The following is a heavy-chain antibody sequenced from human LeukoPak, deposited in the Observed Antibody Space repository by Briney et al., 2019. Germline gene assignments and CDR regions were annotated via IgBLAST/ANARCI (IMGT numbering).Heavy chain of an antibody. V-gene: IGHV1-69*04. CDR2: IIPILGIA. CDR3: APAPMIASYYFDY. CDR1: GGTFSSYA. Sequence: SVKVSCKASGGTFSSYAISWVRQAPGQGLEWMGRIIPILGIANYAQKFRGRVTITADKSTSTAYMELSSLRSDDTAVYYCAPAPMIASYYFDYWGQGTLVTVSS. D-gene: IGHD3-22*01. J-gene: IGHJ4*02.